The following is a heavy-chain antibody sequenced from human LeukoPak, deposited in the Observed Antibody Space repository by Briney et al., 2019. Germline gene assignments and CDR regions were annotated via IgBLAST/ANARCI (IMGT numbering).Heavy chain of an antibody. J-gene: IGHJ5*02. CDR1: EFTFSAHL. Sequence: GGSLRLSCAASEFTFSAHLMHWVRQVPGKGLVYIAYIDNDGTNTNYADSVKGRFTISRDNAKNTLYLQMNSLRVEDTAVYYCVRDRPHNCFDPWGQGTLVTDSS. V-gene: IGHV3-74*01. D-gene: IGHD6-6*01. CDR2: IDNDGTNT. CDR3: VRDRPHNCFDP.